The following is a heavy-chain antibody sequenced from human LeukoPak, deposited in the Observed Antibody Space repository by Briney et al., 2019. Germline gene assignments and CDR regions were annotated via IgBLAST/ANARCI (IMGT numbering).Heavy chain of an antibody. J-gene: IGHJ4*02. CDR1: GFTFSSYA. Sequence: GGSLRLSCAASGFTFSSYAMSWVRQAPGKGLEWVSAISGSGGSTYYADSVKGRFTISRDNSKNTLYLQMNSLRAEDTAVYYCAKANSEYYDILTGYYLPYYFDYWGQGTPVTVSS. CDR3: AKANSEYYDILTGYYLPYYFDY. CDR2: ISGSGGST. V-gene: IGHV3-23*01. D-gene: IGHD3-9*01.